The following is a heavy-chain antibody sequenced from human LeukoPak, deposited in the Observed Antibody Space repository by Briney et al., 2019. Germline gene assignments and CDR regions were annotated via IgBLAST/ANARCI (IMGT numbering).Heavy chain of an antibody. CDR3: ARVASGYNYGSWFDP. D-gene: IGHD5-18*01. Sequence: VASVKVSCKASGYTFTSYGISWVRQAPGQGLEWMGWISAYNGNTNYAQKLQGRVTMTTDTSTSTAYMELRSLRSDDTAVYYCARVASGYNYGSWFDPWGQGTLVTVSS. V-gene: IGHV1-18*01. J-gene: IGHJ5*02. CDR1: GYTFTSYG. CDR2: ISAYNGNT.